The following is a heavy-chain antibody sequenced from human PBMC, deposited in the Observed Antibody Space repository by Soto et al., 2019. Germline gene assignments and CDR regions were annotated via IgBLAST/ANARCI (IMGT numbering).Heavy chain of an antibody. CDR3: AKAGGYCTNGVCPDDY. D-gene: IGHD2-8*01. CDR1: GFTFSSYG. J-gene: IGHJ4*02. Sequence: QVPLVESGGGVVQPGRSLRLSCAASGFTFSSYGMHWVRQAPGKGLEWVAVISYDGSNKYYADSVKGRFTISRDNSKNTLYLQMNSLRAEDTAVYYCAKAGGYCTNGVCPDDYWGQGTLVTVSS. V-gene: IGHV3-30*18. CDR2: ISYDGSNK.